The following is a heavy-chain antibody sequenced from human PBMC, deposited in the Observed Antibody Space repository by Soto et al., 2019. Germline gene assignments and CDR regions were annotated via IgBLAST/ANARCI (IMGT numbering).Heavy chain of an antibody. V-gene: IGHV5-51*01. CDR2: IYPGDSDT. D-gene: IGHD3-22*01. CDR1: GYSFTSYW. J-gene: IGHJ4*02. CDR3: ARRSEYDSSGYYPPLYDY. Sequence: GESLKISCKGSGYSFTSYWIGGVRQMPGKGLEWMGIIYPGDSDTRYSPSFQGQVTISADKSISTAYLQWSSLKASDTAMYYCARRSEYDSSGYYPPLYDYWGQGTLVTVSS.